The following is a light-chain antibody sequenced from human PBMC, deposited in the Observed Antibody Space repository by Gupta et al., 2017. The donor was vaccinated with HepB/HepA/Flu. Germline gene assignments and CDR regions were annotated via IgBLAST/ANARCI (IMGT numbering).Light chain of an antibody. V-gene: IGKV1-5*03. CDR1: QHITHW. J-gene: IGKJ1*01. Sequence: DIQMPQSPFTLSASVADRVTITCLDSQHITHWLAWYQQKPGKAPKLLIYKASRLESGVPARFSGRGSGTEFSLTISSLQPDDFATYYCQQFINYSWETFGPGTKVEIK. CDR2: KAS. CDR3: QQFINYSWET.